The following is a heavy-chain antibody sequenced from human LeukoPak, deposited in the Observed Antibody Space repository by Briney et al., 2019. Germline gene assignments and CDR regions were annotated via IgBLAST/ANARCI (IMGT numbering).Heavy chain of an antibody. CDR1: GFTFSSYS. J-gene: IGHJ4*02. CDR3: ARDPRITGTTYYFDY. CDR2: ISSSSSYI. Sequence: GGSLGLSCAASGFTFSSYSMNWVRQAPGKGLEWVSSISSSSSYIYYADSVKGRFTISRDNAKNSLYLQMNSLRAEDTAVYYCARDPRITGTTYYFDYWGQGTLVTVSS. V-gene: IGHV3-21*01. D-gene: IGHD1-20*01.